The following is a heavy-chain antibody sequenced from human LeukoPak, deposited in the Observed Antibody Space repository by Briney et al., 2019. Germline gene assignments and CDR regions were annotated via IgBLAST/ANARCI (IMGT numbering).Heavy chain of an antibody. D-gene: IGHD3-9*01. Sequence: EASVKVSCKASGGTFSSYAISWVRQAPGQGLEWMGGIIPIFGTANYAQKFQGRVTITTDESTSTAYMELSSLRSEDTAVYYCARGGTLRYFDWLSNYYYYYGMDVWGQGTTVTVSS. J-gene: IGHJ6*02. CDR2: IIPIFGTA. CDR1: GGTFSSYA. CDR3: ARGGTLRYFDWLSNYYYYYGMDV. V-gene: IGHV1-69*05.